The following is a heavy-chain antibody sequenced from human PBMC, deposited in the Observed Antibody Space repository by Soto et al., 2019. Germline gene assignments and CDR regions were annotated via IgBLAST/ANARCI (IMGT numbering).Heavy chain of an antibody. J-gene: IGHJ6*03. CDR2: INPNSGVT. Sequence: QVQLVQSGAEVKKPGASVTVSCRSSGDTFTDYYMHWVRQAPGQGLEWMGWINPNSGVTKYAQKFQGWVTMTRDTSIRTVXXXXXXXXXXXXXXXXXXXXXXXATATLDYYYFYMDVWGTGTTVTVSS. D-gene: IGHD5-12*01. V-gene: IGHV1-2*04. CDR1: GDTFTDYY. CDR3: XXXXXXATATLDYYYFYMDV.